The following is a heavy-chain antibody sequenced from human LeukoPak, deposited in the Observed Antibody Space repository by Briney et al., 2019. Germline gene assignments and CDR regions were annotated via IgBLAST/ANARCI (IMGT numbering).Heavy chain of an antibody. V-gene: IGHV4-4*09. CDR1: GDSISTHY. CDR3: AKTGRPNNSGWYRWFDP. CDR2: ICNSGGT. J-gene: IGHJ5*02. Sequence: SATLSLTCTVSGDSISTHYWSWIRQPPGKGLEWIGCICNSGGTNYNPSLKSRVTISVDTSKNQFSLNLSSVTAADTAVYYCAKTGRPNNSGWYRWFDPWGQGTLVTVSS. D-gene: IGHD6-19*01.